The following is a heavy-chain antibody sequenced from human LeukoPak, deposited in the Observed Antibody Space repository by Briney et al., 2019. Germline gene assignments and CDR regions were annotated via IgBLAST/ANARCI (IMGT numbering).Heavy chain of an antibody. D-gene: IGHD3-10*01. Sequence: GRSLRLSCAASGFTFSSYAMHWVRQAPGKGLEWVAVISYDGSNKYYADSVKGRFTISRDNSKNTLYLKMNSLRAEDTAVYYCARVPKLWFGEFYFDYWGQGTLVTVSS. V-gene: IGHV3-30-3*01. CDR2: ISYDGSNK. J-gene: IGHJ4*02. CDR1: GFTFSSYA. CDR3: ARVPKLWFGEFYFDY.